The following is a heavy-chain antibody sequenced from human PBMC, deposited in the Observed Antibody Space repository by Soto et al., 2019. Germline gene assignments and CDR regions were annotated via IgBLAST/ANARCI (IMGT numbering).Heavy chain of an antibody. CDR1: GFTVSSNY. Sequence: EVQLVESGGGLIQPGGSLRLSCAASGFTVSSNYMSWVRQAPGKGLEWVSVIYSGGSTYYADSVKGRFTISRDNSKNTLYLQMNSLRAEDTAVYYCARGSKADTAMVTMFDYWGQGTLVTVSS. J-gene: IGHJ4*02. CDR2: IYSGGST. D-gene: IGHD5-18*01. CDR3: ARGSKADTAMVTMFDY. V-gene: IGHV3-53*01.